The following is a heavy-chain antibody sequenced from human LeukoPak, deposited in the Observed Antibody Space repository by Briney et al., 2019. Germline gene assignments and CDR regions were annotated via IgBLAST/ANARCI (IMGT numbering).Heavy chain of an antibody. V-gene: IGHV1-18*01. CDR1: GYTFTSYG. CDR2: ISAYNGNT. D-gene: IGHD2-2*01. CDR3: ARDLEDIVVVPAARDYYYYGMDV. J-gene: IGHJ6*02. Sequence: ASVKVSCKASGYTFTSYGISWVRQAPGQGLEWMGWISAYNGNTNYAQKPQGRVTMTTDTSTSAAYMELRSLRSDDTAVYYCARDLEDIVVVPAARDYYYYGMDVWGQGTTVTVSS.